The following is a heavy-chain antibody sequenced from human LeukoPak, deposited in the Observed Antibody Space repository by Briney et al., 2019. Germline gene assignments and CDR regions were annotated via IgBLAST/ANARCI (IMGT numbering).Heavy chain of an antibody. CDR1: GGSISSSSYY. CDR2: IYYSGTT. V-gene: IGHV4-39*07. CDR3: ARGTSRIAYCGGDCFRGWFDP. J-gene: IGHJ5*02. D-gene: IGHD2-21*02. Sequence: SETLSLTCIVSGGSISSSSYYWGWIRQPPGKGLEWIGTIYYSGTTYYNPSLKSRVTISVDTSKNQFSLKLSSVTAADTAVYYCARGTSRIAYCGGDCFRGWFDPWGQGTLVTVSS.